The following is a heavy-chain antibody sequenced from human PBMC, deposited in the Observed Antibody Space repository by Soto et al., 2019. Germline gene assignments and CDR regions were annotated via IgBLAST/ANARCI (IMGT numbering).Heavy chain of an antibody. D-gene: IGHD4-17*01. CDR1: GGSISSGGYY. CDR2: IYYSGST. Sequence: SETLSLTCTVSGGSISSGGYYWSWIRQHPGKGLEWIGYIYYSGSTYYNPSLKSRVTISVDTSRNQFSLKLSSVTAADTAVYYCARGSDYGSLLYYYYYMDVWGKGTTVTVSS. CDR3: ARGSDYGSLLYYYYYMDV. J-gene: IGHJ6*03. V-gene: IGHV4-31*03.